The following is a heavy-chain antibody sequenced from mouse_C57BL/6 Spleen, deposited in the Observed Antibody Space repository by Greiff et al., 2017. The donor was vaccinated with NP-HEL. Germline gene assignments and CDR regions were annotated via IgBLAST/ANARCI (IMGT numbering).Heavy chain of an antibody. V-gene: IGHV1-81*01. D-gene: IGHD1-1*01. CDR3: ARGVTTVVATNAMDY. CDR1: GYTFTSYG. CDR2: IYPRSGNT. Sequence: QVQLQQSGAELARPGASVKLSCKASGYTFTSYGISWVKQRTGQGLEWIGEIYPRSGNTYYNEKFKGKATLTADKSSSTAYMELRSLTSEDSAVYFCARGVTTVVATNAMDYWGQGTSVTVSS. J-gene: IGHJ4*01.